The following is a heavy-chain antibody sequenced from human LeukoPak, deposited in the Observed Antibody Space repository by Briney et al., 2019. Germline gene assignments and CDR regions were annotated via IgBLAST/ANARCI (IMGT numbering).Heavy chain of an antibody. J-gene: IGHJ5*02. CDR2: IYTSGST. V-gene: IGHV4-4*07. CDR3: ARDGYSSSSGWFDP. D-gene: IGHD6-6*01. Sequence: XXLXXIGRIYTSGSTNYNPSLKSRVTMSVDTSKNQFSLKLSSVTAADTAVYYCARDGYSSSSGWFDPWGQGTLVTVSS.